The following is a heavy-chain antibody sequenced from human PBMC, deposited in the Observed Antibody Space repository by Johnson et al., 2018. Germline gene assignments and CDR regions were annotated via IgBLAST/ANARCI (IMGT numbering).Heavy chain of an antibody. Sequence: VQLVESGGGLVKPGGSLRLSCAASGFTFSSYSMNWVRQAPGKGLEWISYISSSSTIIYHADRVKGRFNISRDNAKYSLFLQMNRLRDEDTAVYYCARDWGIFDSWGQGTMVTVSS. J-gene: IGHJ3*02. D-gene: IGHD3-16*01. CDR1: GFTFSSYS. CDR3: ARDWGIFDS. V-gene: IGHV3-48*02. CDR2: ISSSSTII.